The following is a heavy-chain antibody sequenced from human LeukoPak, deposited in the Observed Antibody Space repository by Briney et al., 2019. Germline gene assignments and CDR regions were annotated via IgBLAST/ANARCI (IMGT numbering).Heavy chain of an antibody. Sequence: PSETLSLTCAVYGGFFSGYYCSWIRQPPGKGLEWLGEINHSGSTNYNPSLKSRATISVDTSKNQFSLKLSSVTAADTAVYYCATADNYDILTGFYNGDYWGQGTLVTASS. J-gene: IGHJ4*02. D-gene: IGHD3-9*01. CDR1: GGFFSGYY. CDR2: INHSGST. CDR3: ATADNYDILTGFYNGDY. V-gene: IGHV4-34*01.